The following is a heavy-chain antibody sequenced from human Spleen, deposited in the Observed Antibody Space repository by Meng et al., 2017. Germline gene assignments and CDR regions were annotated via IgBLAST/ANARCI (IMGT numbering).Heavy chain of an antibody. CDR3: ARDAVYYYSSGSFPLLKHYGIDL. CDR2: IGPHNGDT. Sequence: ASVKVSCKASGYTFTDYCMCWVRQAPGQGLEWMGWIGPHNGDTNYAQKLQDRVTMTTNTSNSTAYMELRSLRSADTAVYYWARDAVYYYSSGSFPLLKHYGIDLWGQGTTVTVSS. CDR1: GYTFTDYC. J-gene: IGHJ6*02. V-gene: IGHV1-18*04. D-gene: IGHD3-10*01.